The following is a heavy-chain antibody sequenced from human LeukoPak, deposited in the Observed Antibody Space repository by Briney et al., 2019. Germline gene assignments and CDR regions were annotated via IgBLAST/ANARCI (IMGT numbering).Heavy chain of an antibody. D-gene: IGHD6-19*01. J-gene: IGHJ5*02. CDR1: GFNFSSFA. Sequence: GGALRLSCVASGFNFSSFAMSWVRPAPGKGLDWVSAITSSGSTDYTYYADSVKGRFTISRDNSKNTLYLEMNSLRAEDTAVYYCAKPPHGSGWYTDNWFDPWGQGTRVTVSS. CDR3: AKPPHGSGWYTDNWFDP. CDR2: ITSSGSTDYT. V-gene: IGHV3-23*05.